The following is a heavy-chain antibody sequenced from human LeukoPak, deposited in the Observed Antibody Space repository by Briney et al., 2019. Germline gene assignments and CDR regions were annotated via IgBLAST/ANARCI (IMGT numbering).Heavy chain of an antibody. CDR2: ISSSSSYI. D-gene: IGHD6-13*01. Sequence: GGSLRLSCAASGFTFSSYSMNWVRQAPGKGLEWVSSISSSSSYIYYADSVKGRFTISRDNAKNSLYLRMYSLRAEDTAIYYCARIAATGRGGWFDPWGQGTLVTVSS. J-gene: IGHJ5*02. CDR1: GFTFSSYS. CDR3: ARIAATGRGGWFDP. V-gene: IGHV3-21*01.